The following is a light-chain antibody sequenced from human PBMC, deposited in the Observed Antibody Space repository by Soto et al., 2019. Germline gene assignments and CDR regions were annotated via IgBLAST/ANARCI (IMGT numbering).Light chain of an antibody. V-gene: IGKV3-11*01. CDR2: DSS. Sequence: EIVMTQSPATLSLSPGERATLSCRASQSVSRFLACYQQKHGHAPRLLIYDSSNWATGIPTSFSGSGYGTDFTLTISSLAPEDFSLCYGQRCINWPLSFGGGTKGEIK. J-gene: IGKJ4*01. CDR1: QSVSRF. CDR3: QRCINWPLS.